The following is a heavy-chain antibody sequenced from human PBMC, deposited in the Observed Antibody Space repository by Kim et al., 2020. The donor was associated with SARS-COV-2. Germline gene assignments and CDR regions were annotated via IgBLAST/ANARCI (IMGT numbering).Heavy chain of an antibody. D-gene: IGHD3-22*01. J-gene: IGHJ5*02. Sequence: YSRPVQGRLTISRDNSKNTMYLQMNSLSSEDSAVYYCARTDGYYNWFDPWGQGTLLTVSS. CDR3: ARTDGYYNWFDP. V-gene: IGHV3-30*01.